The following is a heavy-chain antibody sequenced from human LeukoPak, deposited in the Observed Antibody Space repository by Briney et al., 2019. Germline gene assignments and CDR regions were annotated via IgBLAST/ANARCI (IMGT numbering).Heavy chain of an antibody. CDR1: AFTFNTYW. CDR3: AKDRGWRYYFDY. V-gene: IGHV3-7*01. Sequence: GGSLRLSCAASAFTFNTYWMTWVRQAPGKGLEWVASINEDGSEKNYVDSVKGRFTISRDNSKNTLYLQMNSLRAEDTAVYYCAKDRGWRYYFDYWGQGTLVTVSS. CDR2: INEDGSEK. D-gene: IGHD6-19*01. J-gene: IGHJ4*02.